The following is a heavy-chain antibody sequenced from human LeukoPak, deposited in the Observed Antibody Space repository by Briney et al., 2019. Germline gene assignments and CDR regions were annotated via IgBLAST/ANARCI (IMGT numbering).Heavy chain of an antibody. J-gene: IGHJ4*02. CDR1: GYTFTGYY. CDR3: ARAPHGEPQDY. Sequence: ASVKVSCKASGYTFTGYYLHWVRQAPGQGLEWMGWINPNSGGTNYAQKFRGRVTRTRDTAISTVYLELSRLRSDDTAVYYWARAPHGEPQDYWGQGTLVTVSS. V-gene: IGHV1-2*02. D-gene: IGHD4-17*01. CDR2: INPNSGGT.